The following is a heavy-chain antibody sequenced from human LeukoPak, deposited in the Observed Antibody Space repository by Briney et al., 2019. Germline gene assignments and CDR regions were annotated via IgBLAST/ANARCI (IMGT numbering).Heavy chain of an antibody. D-gene: IGHD4-17*01. J-gene: IGHJ4*02. V-gene: IGHV3-21*01. CDR1: GFTFSSYS. CDR2: ISSSSSYI. CDR3: ARDLTVTQSLVV. Sequence: AGGSLRLSCAASGFTFSSYSMNWVRQAPGKGLEWVSSISSSSSYIYYADSVKGRFTISRDNAKNSLYLQMNSLRAEDTAVYYCARDLTVTQSLVVWGQGTLVTVPS.